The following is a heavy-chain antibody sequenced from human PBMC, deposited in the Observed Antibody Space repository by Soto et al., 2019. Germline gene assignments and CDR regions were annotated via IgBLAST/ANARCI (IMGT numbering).Heavy chain of an antibody. CDR3: ASTPRGYGDGWWFDP. V-gene: IGHV1-69*12. J-gene: IGHJ5*02. CDR1: GGTFSSYA. Sequence: QVRLVQSGAEVKKPGSSVKVSCRASGGTFSSYAISRVRQAPGQGLEWMGGIIPIFGTTNYAQKFPGRVTITADESTSTAYMELSSLRSEDTAVYYCASTPRGYGDGWWFDPWGQGTLVTVSS. D-gene: IGHD4-17*01. CDR2: IIPIFGTT.